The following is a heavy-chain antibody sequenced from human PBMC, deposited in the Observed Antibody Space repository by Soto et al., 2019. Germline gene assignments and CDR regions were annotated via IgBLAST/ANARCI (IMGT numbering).Heavy chain of an antibody. CDR2: IYYSGST. CDR3: ARDVDGDYFWYFDL. J-gene: IGHJ2*01. CDR1: GGSISSGGYY. V-gene: IGHV4-31*03. Sequence: QVQLQESGPGLVKPSQTLSLTRTVSGGSISSGGYYWSWIRQHPGKGLEWIGYIYYSGSTYYNPSLKSRVTISVDTSKNQFSLKLSSVTAADTAVYYCARDVDGDYFWYFDLWGRGTLVTVSS. D-gene: IGHD4-17*01.